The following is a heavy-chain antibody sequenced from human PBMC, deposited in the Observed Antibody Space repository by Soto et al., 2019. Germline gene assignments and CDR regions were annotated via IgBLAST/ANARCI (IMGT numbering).Heavy chain of an antibody. D-gene: IGHD2-8*01. V-gene: IGHV4-39*01. CDR3: ARNIVLMVYAIPRENWFDP. CDR2: IYYSGST. J-gene: IGHJ5*02. Sequence: QLQLQESGPGLVKPSETLSLTCTVSGGSISSSSYYWGWIRQPPGKGLEWIGSIYYSGSTSYNPSLKSRVTISVDTSKNQFSLKLSSVTAADTAVYYCARNIVLMVYAIPRENWFDPWGQGTLVTVSS. CDR1: GGSISSSSYY.